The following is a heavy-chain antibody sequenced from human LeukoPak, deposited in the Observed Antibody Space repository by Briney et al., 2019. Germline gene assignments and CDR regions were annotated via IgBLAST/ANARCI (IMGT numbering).Heavy chain of an antibody. CDR3: ARKLGVGGTSFFDY. D-gene: IGHD1-26*01. Sequence: GGSLRLSCAASGFTFSSYAMSWVRQGPGKGLEWVSAISGSGGSTYYADSVKGRFTISRDNSKNTLYLQMNSLRAEDTAVYYCARKLGVGGTSFFDYWGQGTLVTVPS. CDR1: GFTFSSYA. J-gene: IGHJ4*02. CDR2: ISGSGGST. V-gene: IGHV3-23*01.